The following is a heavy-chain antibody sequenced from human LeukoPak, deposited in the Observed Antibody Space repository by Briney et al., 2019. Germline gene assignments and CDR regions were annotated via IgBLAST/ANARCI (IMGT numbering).Heavy chain of an antibody. D-gene: IGHD4-17*01. CDR2: IHYSGNT. J-gene: IGHJ4*02. V-gene: IGHV4-39*01. CDR3: AKSPPATVITLDS. Sequence: SETLSLTCTVSGGSISGSNYYWGWIRQPPGKGLEWIGSIHYSGNTYYIPSLKSRVTISVDTSKNQFSLKLTSVTAADTAVYYCAKSPPATVITLDSWGQGILVTVSS. CDR1: GGSISGSNYY.